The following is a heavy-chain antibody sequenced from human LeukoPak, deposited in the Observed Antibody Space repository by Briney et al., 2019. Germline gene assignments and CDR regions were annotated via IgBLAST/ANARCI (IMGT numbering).Heavy chain of an antibody. V-gene: IGHV6-1*01. CDR1: GDSVSSNSAA. J-gene: IGHJ5*02. CDR2: TYYRSRWYN. CDR3: ARDVDTAMVT. D-gene: IGHD5-18*01. Sequence: SQTLSLTCAISGDSVSSNSAAWNWIRQSPSRGLEWLGRTYYRSRWYNDYPLSVKSRITIKPDTSKNQFSLQLNSVTPEDTAVYYCARDVDTAMVTWGQGTLVTVSS.